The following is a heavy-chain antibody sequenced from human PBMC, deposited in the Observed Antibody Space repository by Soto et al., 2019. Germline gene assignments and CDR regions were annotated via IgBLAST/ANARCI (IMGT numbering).Heavy chain of an antibody. D-gene: IGHD6-19*01. CDR1: RDTVSSSSFT. J-gene: IGHJ4*02. Sequence: QTLSLTSAISRDTVSSSSFTWNWIRLSPSRGLEWLGRTYYRSTWYNDYAESVKSRLTTNPDTSKNQFSLHLNAVAPEVTAVYYFVRLLGSSWSDFWGQGTLVTVSS. V-gene: IGHV6-1*01. CDR3: VRLLGSSWSDF. CDR2: TYYRSTWYN.